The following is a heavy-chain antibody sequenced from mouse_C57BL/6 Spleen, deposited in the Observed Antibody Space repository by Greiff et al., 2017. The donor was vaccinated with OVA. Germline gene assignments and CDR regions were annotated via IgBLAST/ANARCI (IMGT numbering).Heavy chain of an antibody. Sequence: EVKLVESGGGLVKPGASLRLSCAASGFTFTDYYMSWVRQPPGKAPEWLALIRNKANGYTTEYTAYVKGRFTISIDNSQNIRYLQMNTLRAEYSATYDCVRARRFDDYWYFDVWGTGTTVTVSS. D-gene: IGHD3-2*02. V-gene: IGHV7-4*01. CDR3: VRARRFDDYWYFDV. CDR2: IRNKANGYTT. J-gene: IGHJ1*03. CDR1: GFTFTDYY.